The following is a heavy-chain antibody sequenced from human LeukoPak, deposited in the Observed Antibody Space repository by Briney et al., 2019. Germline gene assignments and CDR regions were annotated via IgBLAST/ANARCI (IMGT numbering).Heavy chain of an antibody. CDR2: ISGSGGST. J-gene: IGHJ4*02. Sequence: GGSLRLSCAASGFTFSSYAMSWVRQAPGKGLEWVSAISGSGGSTYYAGSVKGRFTISRDNTKNSLYLQMNSLRAEDTAVYYCAGGVTTGDYWGQGTLVTVSS. D-gene: IGHD4-17*01. CDR1: GFTFSSYA. CDR3: AGGVTTGDY. V-gene: IGHV3-23*01.